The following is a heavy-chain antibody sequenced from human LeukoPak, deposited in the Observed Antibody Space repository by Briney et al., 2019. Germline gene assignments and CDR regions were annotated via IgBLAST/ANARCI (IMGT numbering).Heavy chain of an antibody. D-gene: IGHD3-9*01. J-gene: IGHJ4*02. Sequence: GGSLRLSCAASGFTFSSYSMNWVRQAPGKGLEWVSSISSSSYIYYADSVKGRFTISRDNAKNSLYLQMNSLRAEDTAVYYCATGLNGYRKVDYWGQGTLVTVSS. V-gene: IGHV3-21*01. CDR2: ISSSSYI. CDR3: ATGLNGYRKVDY. CDR1: GFTFSSYS.